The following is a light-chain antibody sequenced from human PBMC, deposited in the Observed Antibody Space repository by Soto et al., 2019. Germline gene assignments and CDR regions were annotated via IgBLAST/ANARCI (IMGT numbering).Light chain of an antibody. J-gene: IGKJ1*01. CDR1: QSVSSY. CDR3: EQRSNCPSWT. CDR2: DAS. Sequence: EIVLTQSPATLSLSPGERATLSCRASQSVSSYLAWYHQNPGQAPRLLIYDASNRATGIPARFSGSGSGTDFTLTISSLEPEAFAVYYCEQRSNCPSWTFAQGTKVEIK. V-gene: IGKV3-11*01.